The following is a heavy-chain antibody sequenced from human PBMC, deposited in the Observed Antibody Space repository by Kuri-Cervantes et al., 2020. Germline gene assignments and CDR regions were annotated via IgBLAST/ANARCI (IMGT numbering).Heavy chain of an antibody. CDR1: GGTFSSYA. V-gene: IGHV1-69*13. CDR3: ATAGTAFAIYDGLNWFDP. CDR2: IFPIFRTA. J-gene: IGHJ5*02. Sequence: SSVKVSYKASGGTFSSYAISWVRQAPGQGPEWMGGIFPIFRTANHAQKFQGRVTITADESTNTAYMELSSLRSEDTAVYYCATAGTAFAIYDGLNWFDPWGQGTLVTVSS. D-gene: IGHD2-21*01.